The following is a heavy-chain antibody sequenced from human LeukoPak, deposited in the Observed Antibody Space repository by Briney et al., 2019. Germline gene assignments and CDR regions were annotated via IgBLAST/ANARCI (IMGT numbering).Heavy chain of an antibody. CDR2: IWFDGSNR. V-gene: IGHV3-33*01. CDR1: GFTFRNYG. J-gene: IGHJ4*02. Sequence: GSLRLSCEASGFTFRNYGVHWVRQAPGKGLDWVGVIWFDGSNRYYADSVKGRFTISRDNSKNTLYLQVNSVRAEDTAVYYCARDTSGYYDYWGQGALVTVSS. D-gene: IGHD2-15*01. CDR3: ARDTSGYYDY.